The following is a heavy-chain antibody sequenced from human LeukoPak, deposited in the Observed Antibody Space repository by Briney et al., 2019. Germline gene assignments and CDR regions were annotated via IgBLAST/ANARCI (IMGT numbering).Heavy chain of an antibody. CDR1: GYTFTSYA. CDR2: MNPNSGNT. D-gene: IGHD2-15*01. Sequence: GASVKVSCKASGYTFTSYAMNWVRQAPGQGLEWMGWMNPNSGNTGYAQKFQGRVTITRNTSISTAYMELSSLRSEDTAVYYCARIRRYCSGGSCFGYYYMDVWGKGTTVTVSS. CDR3: ARIRRYCSGGSCFGYYYMDV. J-gene: IGHJ6*03. V-gene: IGHV1-8*03.